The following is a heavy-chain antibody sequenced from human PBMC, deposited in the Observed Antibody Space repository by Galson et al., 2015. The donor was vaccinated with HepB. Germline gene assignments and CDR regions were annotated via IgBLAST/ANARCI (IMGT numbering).Heavy chain of an antibody. CDR3: AKRDWFDP. CDR1: GFTFDDYA. J-gene: IGHJ5*02. V-gene: IGHV3-9*01. CDR2: IGWNRGSI. Sequence: SPGLSCAASGFTFDDYAMHWVRQAPGRGLEWVSGIGWNRGSIGYADSVKGRFNISRDNAKNSLYLQMNSLRAEDTALYYCAKRDWFDPWGQGTLVTVSS.